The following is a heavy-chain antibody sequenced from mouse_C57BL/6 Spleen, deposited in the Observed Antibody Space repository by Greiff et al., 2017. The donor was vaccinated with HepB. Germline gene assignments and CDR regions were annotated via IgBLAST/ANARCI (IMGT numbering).Heavy chain of an antibody. CDR2: ISYDGSN. D-gene: IGHD2-4*01. CDR1: GYSITSGYY. Sequence: EVKLMESGPGLVKPSQSLSLTCSVTGYSITSGYYWNWIRQFPGNKLEWMGYISYDGSNNYNPSLKNRISITRDTSKNQFFLKLNSVTTEDTATYYCARLYDYSYFDYWGQGTTLTVSS. J-gene: IGHJ2*01. V-gene: IGHV3-6*01. CDR3: ARLYDYSYFDY.